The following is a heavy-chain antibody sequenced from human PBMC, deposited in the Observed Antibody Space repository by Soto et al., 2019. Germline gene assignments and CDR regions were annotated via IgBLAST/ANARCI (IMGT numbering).Heavy chain of an antibody. V-gene: IGHV3-23*01. CDR1: GFIFSSYA. CDR3: AKVRNSVGYDILPGYCNLDY. Sequence: PGGSLRLSCAASGFIFSSYAMSWVRQAPGKGLEWVSAISGSGGSTYYADSVRGRFTISRDNSKNTLYLQMNSLRAEDTAVYYCAKVRNSVGYDILPGYCNLDYWGQGTLVTVSS. D-gene: IGHD3-9*01. CDR2: ISGSGGST. J-gene: IGHJ4*02.